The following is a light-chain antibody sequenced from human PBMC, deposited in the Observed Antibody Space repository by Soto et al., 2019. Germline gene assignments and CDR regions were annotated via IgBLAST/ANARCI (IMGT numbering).Light chain of an antibody. V-gene: IGKV3-20*01. Sequence: EIVLTQSPGTLSLSPGERATLSCRASQSVSSSYLAWYQQKPGQAPRLLIYGASSRATGIPDRFSGSGSGTDFTLTISRQEPEVFAVYYRQQYRSSPWTFGQGPKVDIK. J-gene: IGKJ1*01. CDR2: GAS. CDR1: QSVSSSY. CDR3: QQYRSSPWT.